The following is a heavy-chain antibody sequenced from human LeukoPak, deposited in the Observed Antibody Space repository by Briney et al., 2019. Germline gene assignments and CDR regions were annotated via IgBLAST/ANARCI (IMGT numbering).Heavy chain of an antibody. J-gene: IGHJ5*02. V-gene: IGHV4-61*02. Sequence: SETLSLTCTVSGGSISSGSYYGSWMRQPAGKGLEWLGRIYTSGSPNYNPSLKSRVTISVDTSKKQFSLTLRSVTAADTGVYVRARAGYDSRGYYQYNWFDPWGQGTLVTVSS. CDR3: ARAGYDSRGYYQYNWFDP. CDR2: IYTSGSP. D-gene: IGHD3-22*01. CDR1: GGSISSGSYY.